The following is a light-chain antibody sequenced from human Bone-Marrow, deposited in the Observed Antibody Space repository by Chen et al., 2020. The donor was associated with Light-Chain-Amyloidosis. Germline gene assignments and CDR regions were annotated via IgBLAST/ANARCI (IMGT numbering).Light chain of an antibody. CDR1: QGIRND. J-gene: IGKJ3*01. V-gene: IGKV1-6*01. CDR2: AAS. Sequence: AIQMTQSPSSLSASVGDRVTITCRASQGIRNDLAWYQQKPEKAPKLLIYAASSVQSGVPSRFSGSGADTDFTLTISSLQPEDFATYYCLQDYSYPRTFGPGTKVDFK. CDR3: LQDYSYPRT.